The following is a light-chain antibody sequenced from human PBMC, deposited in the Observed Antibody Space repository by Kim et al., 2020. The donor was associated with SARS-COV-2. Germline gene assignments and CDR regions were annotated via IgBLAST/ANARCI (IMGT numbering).Light chain of an antibody. J-gene: IGLJ3*02. CDR2: DTS. CDR3: LLSYGDVRV. CDR1: TGAVTRGHY. Sequence: QAVVTQESSLTVSPGGTVTLTCASSTGAVTRGHYPYWFQQKPGQAPRALIYDTSNKHSTAPARFSGSVLQGRAALTLSGAQHEDEADYFCLLSYGDVRVFGGGTQLTVL. V-gene: IGLV7-46*01.